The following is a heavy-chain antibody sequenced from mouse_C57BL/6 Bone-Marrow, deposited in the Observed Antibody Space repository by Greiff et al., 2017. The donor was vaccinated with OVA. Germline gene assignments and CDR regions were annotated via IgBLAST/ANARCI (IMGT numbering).Heavy chain of an antibody. CDR1: GFTFTDYY. CDR3: ARWDDGAMDY. J-gene: IGHJ4*01. V-gene: IGHV7-3*01. D-gene: IGHD2-3*01. Sequence: EVKLVESGGGLVQPGGSLSLSCAASGFTFTDYYMSWVRQPPGKALEWLGFIRNKANGYTTEYSASVKGRFTISRDNSQSILYLQMNALRAEDSATYYCARWDDGAMDYWGQGTSVTVSS. CDR2: IRNKANGYTT.